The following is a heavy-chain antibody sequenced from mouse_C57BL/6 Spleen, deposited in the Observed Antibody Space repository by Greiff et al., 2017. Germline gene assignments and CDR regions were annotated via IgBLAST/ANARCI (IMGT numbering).Heavy chain of an antibody. CDR3: ARGDYYGSSPLAMDY. D-gene: IGHD1-1*01. V-gene: IGHV1-55*01. CDR1: GYTFTSYW. CDR2: IYPGSGST. Sequence: QVQLQQPGAELVKPGASVKMSCKASGYTFTSYWITWVKQRPGQGLEWIGDIYPGSGSTNYNEKFKSKATLTVDTSSSTAYMQLSSLTSEDSAVYYCARGDYYGSSPLAMDYWGQGTTVTVSS. J-gene: IGHJ4*01.